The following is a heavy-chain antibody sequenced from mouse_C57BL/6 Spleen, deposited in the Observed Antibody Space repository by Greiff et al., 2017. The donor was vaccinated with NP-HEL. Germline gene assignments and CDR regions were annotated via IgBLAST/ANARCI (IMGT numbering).Heavy chain of an antibody. CDR2: ISYDGSN. J-gene: IGHJ2*01. CDR3: ARLKYYFDY. V-gene: IGHV3-6*01. Sequence: EVQVVESGPGLVKPSQSLSLTCSVTGYSITSGYYWNWIRQFPGNKLEWMGYISYDGSNNYNPSLKNRISITRDTSKNQFFLKLNSVTTEDTATYYCARLKYYFDYWGQGTTLTVSS. CDR1: GYSITSGYY. D-gene: IGHD1-3*01.